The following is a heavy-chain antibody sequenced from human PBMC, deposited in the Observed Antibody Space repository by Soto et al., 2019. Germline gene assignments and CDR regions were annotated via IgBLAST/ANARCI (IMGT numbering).Heavy chain of an antibody. Sequence: QVQLVESGGGVVQPGRSLRLSCAASGFTFSNFGMHWVRQAPGKGLEWVALISYAANDKYYTDSVKGRFTISRDNSQNTLDLQMNSLRPEDTAVYYCVKVGAGSHSCYYFESWGQGTLVTVSS. V-gene: IGHV3-30*18. J-gene: IGHJ4*02. CDR1: GFTFSNFG. CDR2: ISYAANDK. D-gene: IGHD3-10*01. CDR3: VKVGAGSHSCYYFES.